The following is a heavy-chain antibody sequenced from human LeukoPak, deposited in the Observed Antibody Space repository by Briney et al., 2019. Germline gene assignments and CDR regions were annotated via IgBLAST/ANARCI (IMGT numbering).Heavy chain of an antibody. J-gene: IGHJ3*01. D-gene: IGHD2/OR15-2a*01. CDR3: ARGTTAKAGDAFDV. V-gene: IGHV4-61*02. CDR1: GDSISSTTNY. Sequence: NPSQTLSLTCTVSGDSISSTTNYWTWIRQPAGKGLEWIGRIYTSGRTYYNSYNPSLKSRVTISVDTSKNHFSLKLTSVTAADTAVYYCARGTTAKAGDAFDVWSQGAMVTVSS. CDR2: IYTSGRT.